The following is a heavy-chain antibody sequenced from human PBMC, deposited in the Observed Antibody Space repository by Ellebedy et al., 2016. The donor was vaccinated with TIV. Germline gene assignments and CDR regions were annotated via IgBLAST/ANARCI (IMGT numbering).Heavy chain of an antibody. CDR2: ISSSSSTI. CDR1: GFTFSSYS. J-gene: IGHJ4*02. D-gene: IGHD5-24*01. CDR3: ARVVRATSRDGYNFDY. V-gene: IGHV3-48*04. Sequence: GGSLRLXXAASGFTFSSYSMNWVRQAPGKGLEWVSYISSSSSTIYYADSVKGRFTISRDNAKNSLYLQMNSLRAEDTAVYYCARVVRATSRDGYNFDYWGQGTLVTVSS.